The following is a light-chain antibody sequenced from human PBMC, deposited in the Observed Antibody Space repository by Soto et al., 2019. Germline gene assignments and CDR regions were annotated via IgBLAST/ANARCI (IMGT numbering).Light chain of an antibody. V-gene: IGKV3-20*01. J-gene: IGKJ1*01. CDR1: PSVSSSY. Sequence: EMVLTQTPGTLSLSPGAIATLSCRASPSVSSSYLAWYQQKPCQAPRLLIYDTSSMATGIPARFSGSGSGTDFTLAISRLEPEDFAVYYCQQCGSSPSFGQGTKVDVK. CDR3: QQCGSSPS. CDR2: DTS.